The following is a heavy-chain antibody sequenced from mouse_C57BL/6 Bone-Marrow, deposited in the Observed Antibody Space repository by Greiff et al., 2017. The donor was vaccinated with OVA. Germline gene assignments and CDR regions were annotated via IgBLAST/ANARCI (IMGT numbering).Heavy chain of an antibody. V-gene: IGHV5-16*01. Sequence: EVKLMESEGGLVQPGSSMKLSCTASGFTFSDYYMAWVRQVPEKGLEWVANINYDGSSTYYLDSLKSRFIISRDNAKNILYLQMSSLKSEDTATYYCARVLYGSSYFYWYFDVWGTGTTVTVSS. CDR3: ARVLYGSSYFYWYFDV. J-gene: IGHJ1*03. CDR1: GFTFSDYY. D-gene: IGHD1-1*01. CDR2: INYDGSST.